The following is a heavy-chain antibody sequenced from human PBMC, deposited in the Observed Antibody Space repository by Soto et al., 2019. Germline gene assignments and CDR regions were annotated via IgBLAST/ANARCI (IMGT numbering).Heavy chain of an antibody. CDR3: ARQTGLGATNY. V-gene: IGHV3-74*01. CDR1: GFTFNNFW. J-gene: IGHJ4*02. Sequence: PGGSLRLSCAGSGFTFNNFWMHWVRQAPGKGLVWVARINTDGSVTSHADSVKGRFTISRDNAKSTLYLQMNSLRAEDSARYYCARQTGLGATNYWRRGTLVTVSS. D-gene: IGHD1-26*01. CDR2: INTDGSVT.